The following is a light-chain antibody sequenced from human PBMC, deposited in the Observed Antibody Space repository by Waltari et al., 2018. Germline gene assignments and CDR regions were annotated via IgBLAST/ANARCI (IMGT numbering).Light chain of an antibody. CDR1: SSKIGAGYD. J-gene: IGLJ2*01. CDR3: QSYDSSLSAV. CDR2: GNN. Sequence: QSVLTQPPSVSGAPGQRVPISCTGSSSKIGAGYDVHWYQQLPGTAPKVLIYGNNNRPSGVPDRFSGSKSGTSASLAITGLQAEDEADYYCQSYDSSLSAVFGGGTRLTVL. V-gene: IGLV1-40*01.